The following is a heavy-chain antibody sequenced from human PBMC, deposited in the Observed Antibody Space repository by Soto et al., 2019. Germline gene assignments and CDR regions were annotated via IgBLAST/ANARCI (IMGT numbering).Heavy chain of an antibody. CDR1: GYTFSDYY. V-gene: IGHV1-2*02. D-gene: IGHD3-3*01. CDR2: IHTKSGTT. J-gene: IGHJ4*02. CDR3: ARGGVTIFGVVDY. Sequence: QVQVVQSGTEVKKPGASVKVSCRASGYTFSDYYMHWIRQAPGQGPEWMGWIHTKSGTTNYAQNFQGRVTLTRDKSISTAYMELSRLTSDDTAVYFCARGGVTIFGVVDYWGQGTQVTVSS.